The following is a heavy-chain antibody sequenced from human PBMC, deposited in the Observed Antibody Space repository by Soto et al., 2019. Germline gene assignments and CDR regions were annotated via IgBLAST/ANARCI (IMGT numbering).Heavy chain of an antibody. V-gene: IGHV1-3*01. CDR2: INAGNGNT. J-gene: IGHJ4*02. CDR3: ASGDYCSSTSCYGEYYFDY. CDR1: GYTFTNYA. D-gene: IGHD2-2*01. Sequence: QVQLVQSGAEVKKPGASVKVSCKASGYTFTNYAMHWVRQAPGQRLEWMGWINAGNGNTEYSQEFQGRVTITRDTSASTAYMELSSLRSEDTAVYYCASGDYCSSTSCYGEYYFDYWGRGTLVTVSS.